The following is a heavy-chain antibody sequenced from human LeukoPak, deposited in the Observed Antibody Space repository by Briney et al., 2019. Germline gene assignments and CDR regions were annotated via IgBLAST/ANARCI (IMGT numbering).Heavy chain of an antibody. Sequence: QPGGSLRLSCAASGFAVSSNYMNWVRQAPGKGLEWVSVIYGGGSTSYADSVKGRFTISRLNSKNTLYLQMSSLRAEDTAVYYYARARDGYNDYWGQGTLVTVSS. V-gene: IGHV3-53*04. CDR1: GFAVSSNY. D-gene: IGHD5-24*01. CDR2: IYGGGST. CDR3: ARARDGYNDY. J-gene: IGHJ4*02.